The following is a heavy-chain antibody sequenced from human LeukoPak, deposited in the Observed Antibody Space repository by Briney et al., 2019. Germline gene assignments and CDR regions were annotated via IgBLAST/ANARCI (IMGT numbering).Heavy chain of an antibody. CDR1: GFTFSDYN. D-gene: IGHD3-16*01. J-gene: IGHJ3*02. V-gene: IGHV3-11*04. CDR3: ARDLYGGSAFDI. CDR2: ISSSGSTI. Sequence: GGSLRLSCAASGFTFSDYNMRWIRQAPGKGLEWVSSISSSGSTIYYADSVKGRFTISRDNAKNSLYLQMNSLRAEDTAVYYCARDLYGGSAFDIWGQGTMVTVSS.